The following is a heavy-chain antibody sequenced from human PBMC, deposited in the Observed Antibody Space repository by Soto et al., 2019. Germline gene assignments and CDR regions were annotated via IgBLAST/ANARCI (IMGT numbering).Heavy chain of an antibody. CDR3: ARLGVGEPAAY. Sequence: PGESLKISCETSEYTFTNYWIGWVRQMPGKGLEWMGIIYPGDSDTIYSPSFQGQVTISVDKSISTAHLQWSSLKASDTAMYYCARLGVGEPAAYWGQGTLVTVSS. CDR1: EYTFTNYW. CDR2: IYPGDSDT. V-gene: IGHV5-51*01. D-gene: IGHD2-2*01. J-gene: IGHJ4*02.